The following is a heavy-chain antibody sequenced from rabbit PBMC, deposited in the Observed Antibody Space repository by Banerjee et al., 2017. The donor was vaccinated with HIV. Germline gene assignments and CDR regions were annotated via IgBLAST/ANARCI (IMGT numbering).Heavy chain of an antibody. CDR1: GFDFSSNA. CDR2: IDPGSSAST. CDR3: ARDLAGVIGWNFGL. Sequence: QSLEESGGDLVKPGASLTLTCKASGFDFSSNAMCWVRQAPGKGLEWIGCIDPGSSASTWYASWVNGRFTTSKTSSTTVTLQMTSLTAADTATYFCARDLAGVIGWNFGLWGPGTLVTVS. J-gene: IGHJ6*01. V-gene: IGHV1S40*01. D-gene: IGHD4-1*01.